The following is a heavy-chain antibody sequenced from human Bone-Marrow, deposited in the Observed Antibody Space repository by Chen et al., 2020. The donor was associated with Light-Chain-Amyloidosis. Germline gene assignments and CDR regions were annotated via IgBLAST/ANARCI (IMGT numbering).Heavy chain of an antibody. CDR1: GDSIENHY. CDR3: ASSLVRGAFYGLDV. D-gene: IGHD3-10*01. J-gene: IGHJ6*02. Sequence: QLQESGPGLVKQSETLSLTCSVSGDSIENHYWTWIRQPAGGGLEWIGRIYSTGGTYFNPSLESRLSMSVDTSKNQFSLNLASITAADTAVYYCASSLVRGAFYGLDVWGQGTAVIVSS. CDR2: IYSTGGT. V-gene: IGHV4-4*07.